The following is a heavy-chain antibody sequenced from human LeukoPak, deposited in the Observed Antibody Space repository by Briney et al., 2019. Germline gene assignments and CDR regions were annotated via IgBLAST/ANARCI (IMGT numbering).Heavy chain of an antibody. Sequence: GGSLRLSCAASGFTFDDYAMHWVRQAPGKALKWVSGISWNSGSIGYADSVKGRFTISRDNAKNSLYLQMNSLRAEDTALYYCAKEAVAGTFFDYWGQGTLVTVSS. J-gene: IGHJ4*02. D-gene: IGHD6-19*01. V-gene: IGHV3-9*01. CDR2: ISWNSGSI. CDR1: GFTFDDYA. CDR3: AKEAVAGTFFDY.